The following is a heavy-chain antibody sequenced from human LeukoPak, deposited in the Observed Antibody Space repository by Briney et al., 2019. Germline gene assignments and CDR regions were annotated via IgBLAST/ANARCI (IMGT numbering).Heavy chain of an antibody. CDR3: ARHWVSTDFDWLLYPRN. J-gene: IGHJ4*02. CDR2: IYYSGST. D-gene: IGHD3-9*01. CDR1: GGSISSSDNY. V-gene: IGHV4-39*01. Sequence: PSETLSLTCTVSGGSISSSDNYWGWIRQPPGKGLEWIGSIYYSGSTYYNPSLKSRVTISVDTSKNRFSLKLSSVTAADTAVYYYARHWVSTDFDWLLYPRNWGQGTLVTVSS.